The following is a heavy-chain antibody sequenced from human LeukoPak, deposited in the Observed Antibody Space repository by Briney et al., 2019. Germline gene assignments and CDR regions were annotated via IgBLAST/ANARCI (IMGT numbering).Heavy chain of an antibody. CDR3: ARLAVRGVFLL. CDR1: GGSFSGYY. D-gene: IGHD3-10*01. J-gene: IGHJ4*02. CDR2: INHSGST. Sequence: TSETLSLTCAVYGGSFSGYYWSWIRQPPGKGLEWIGEINHSGSTNYNPSLKSRVTISVDTSKNQFSLKLSSVTAADTAVYYCARLAVRGVFLLWGQGTLVTVSS. V-gene: IGHV4-34*01.